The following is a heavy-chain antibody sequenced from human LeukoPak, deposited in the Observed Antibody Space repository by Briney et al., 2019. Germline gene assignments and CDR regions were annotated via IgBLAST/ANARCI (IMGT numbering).Heavy chain of an antibody. CDR2: ISGSGGST. CDR3: AKALLERRGDYYYGMDV. D-gene: IGHD1-1*01. V-gene: IGHV3-23*01. Sequence: GGSLRLSCAASGFTFSSYAMSWVRQAPGKGLEWVSAISGSGGSTYYADSVKGRFTISRDKSKSTLYLQMNSLRAEDTAVYYCAKALLERRGDYYYGMDVWGQGTTVTVSS. CDR1: GFTFSSYA. J-gene: IGHJ6*02.